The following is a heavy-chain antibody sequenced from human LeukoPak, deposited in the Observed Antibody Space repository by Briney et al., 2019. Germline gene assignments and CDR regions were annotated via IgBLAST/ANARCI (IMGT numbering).Heavy chain of an antibody. V-gene: IGHV1-69*05. CDR1: GGTFSSYA. CDR3: ARDYYDSSGYYAFDI. D-gene: IGHD3-22*01. CDR2: IIPIFGTA. Sequence: SVKVSCKASGGTFSSYAISWVRQAPGQGVEWMGWIIPIFGTANYAQKFQGRVTITTDESTSTAYMELSSLRSEDTAVYYCARDYYDSSGYYAFDIWGQGTMVTVSS. J-gene: IGHJ3*02.